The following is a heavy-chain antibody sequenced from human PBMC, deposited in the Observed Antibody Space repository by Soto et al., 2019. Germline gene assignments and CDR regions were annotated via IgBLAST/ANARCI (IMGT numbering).Heavy chain of an antibody. Sequence: QPGGSLRLSCADSGFTISAYGMHWVRQAPGKGLEWVAVISYDGNNKYYADSVKGRFTISRDNSQNTLYLQMNSLRVEDTAVYYCAKSRVGFCTGGNCYLAYWGQGTLVTVSS. CDR2: ISYDGNNK. D-gene: IGHD2-8*02. CDR1: GFTISAYG. J-gene: IGHJ4*02. V-gene: IGHV3-30*18. CDR3: AKSRVGFCTGGNCYLAY.